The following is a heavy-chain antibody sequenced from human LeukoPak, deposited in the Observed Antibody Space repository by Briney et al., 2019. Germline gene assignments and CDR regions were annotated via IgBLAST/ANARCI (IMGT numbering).Heavy chain of an antibody. Sequence: GSLRLSCAASGFTFSSYWMGWIRQPPGKGLEWVGSIYYSGSTHHNPSLKSRVAISVDTSKNQFSLRLRSATAADTAVYYCASQYSNYDYFYYIDVWGKGITVTVSS. CDR2: IYYSGST. V-gene: IGHV4-39*07. CDR1: GFTFSSYW. J-gene: IGHJ6*03. CDR3: ASQYSNYDYFYYIDV. D-gene: IGHD5-12*01.